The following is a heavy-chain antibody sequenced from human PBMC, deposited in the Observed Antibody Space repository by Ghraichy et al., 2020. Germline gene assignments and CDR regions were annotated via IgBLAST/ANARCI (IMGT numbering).Heavy chain of an antibody. V-gene: IGHV4-61*01. J-gene: IGHJ4*02. CDR1: GGSVSSGSYY. D-gene: IGHD1-26*01. Sequence: SETLSLTCTVSGGSVSSGSYYWSWIRQPPGKGLEWIGYIYYSGSTNYNPSLKSRVTISVDTSKNQFSLKLSSVTAADTAVYYCARVGHIIVGATDFDYWGQGTLVTVSS. CDR3: ARVGHIIVGATDFDY. CDR2: IYYSGST.